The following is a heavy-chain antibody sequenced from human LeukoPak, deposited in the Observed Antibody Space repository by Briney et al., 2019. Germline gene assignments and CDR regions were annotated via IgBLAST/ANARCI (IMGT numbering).Heavy chain of an antibody. CDR1: GFTFSSYS. V-gene: IGHV3-7*01. D-gene: IGHD3-10*01. CDR3: ARDGALWFGSPPSY. Sequence: GGSLRLSCAASGFTFSSYSMNWVRQAPGKGLEWVANIKQDGSEKYYVDSVKGRFTISRDNAKNSLYLRMNSLRAEDTAVYYCARDGALWFGSPPSYWGQGTLVTVSS. J-gene: IGHJ4*02. CDR2: IKQDGSEK.